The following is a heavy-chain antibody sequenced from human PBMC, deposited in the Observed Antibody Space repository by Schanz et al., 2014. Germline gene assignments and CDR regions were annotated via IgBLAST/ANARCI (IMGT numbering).Heavy chain of an antibody. CDR1: GYTFTAYY. CDR2: INPNSGGT. Sequence: QVQLVQSGAEVKKPGASVKVSCKASGYTFTAYYMHWVRQAPGQGLEWMGRINPNSGGTDYAQKFQGRVTMTRDTSIRTAYMELRRLRSDDTAVYYCARGGDYIVVLVAVTREYYYHAMDVWGQGTTVTVSS. CDR3: ARGGDYIVVLVAVTREYYYHAMDV. D-gene: IGHD2-15*01. V-gene: IGHV1-2*06. J-gene: IGHJ6*02.